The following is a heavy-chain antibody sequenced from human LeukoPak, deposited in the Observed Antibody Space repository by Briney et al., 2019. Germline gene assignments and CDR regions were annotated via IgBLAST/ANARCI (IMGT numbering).Heavy chain of an antibody. CDR3: ARGVRIAEENSDY. V-gene: IGHV1-2*02. CDR2: INPNSGGT. Sequence: ASVKVSCKASGYTFTGYYMHWVRQAPGQGLEWMGWINPNSGGTNYAQKFQGRVTMTRDTSISTAYMELSRLRSEDTAVYYCARGVRIAEENSDYWGQGTLVTVSS. J-gene: IGHJ4*02. CDR1: GYTFTGYY. D-gene: IGHD6-13*01.